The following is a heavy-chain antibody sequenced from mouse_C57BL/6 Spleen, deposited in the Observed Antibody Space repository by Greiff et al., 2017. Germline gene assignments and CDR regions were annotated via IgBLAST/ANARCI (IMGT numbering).Heavy chain of an antibody. CDR1: GFTFNTYA. D-gene: IGHD1-1*01. CDR2: IRSKGSNYAT. CDR3: VRDYYGSSYWYFDV. V-gene: IGHV10-3*01. Sequence: EVKLVESGGGLVQPKGSLKLSCAASGFTFNTYAMHWVRQAPGKGLEWVARIRSKGSNYATYYADSVKDRFTISRDDSQSMLYLQMNNLKTEYTAMDYCVRDYYGSSYWYFDVWGKGTTVTVSS. J-gene: IGHJ1*03.